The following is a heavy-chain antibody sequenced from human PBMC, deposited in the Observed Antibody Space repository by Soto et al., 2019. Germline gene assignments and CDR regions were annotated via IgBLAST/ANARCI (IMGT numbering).Heavy chain of an antibody. J-gene: IGHJ4*02. CDR2: SGST. CDR3: ARGGRNYDSSGYYFDY. Sequence: SETLSLTCTVSGGSISSYYWSWIRQPPGKGLEWIGYSGSTNYNPSLKSRVTISVDTSKNQFSLKLSSVTAADTAVYYCARGGRNYDSSGYYFDYWGQGTLVTVSS. D-gene: IGHD3-22*01. V-gene: IGHV4-59*01. CDR1: GGSISSYY.